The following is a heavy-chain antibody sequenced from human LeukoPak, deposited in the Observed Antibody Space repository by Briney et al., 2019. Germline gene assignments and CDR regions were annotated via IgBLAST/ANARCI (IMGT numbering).Heavy chain of an antibody. D-gene: IGHD3-10*01. J-gene: IGHJ4*02. Sequence: GGSLRLSCASFGFTFRNYEMNWVRQAPGKGLECVSVIYSGGSTYSADSVKGRFTISRDNSRNMVYLQMSSLRAEDTAVYYCARTRGSHPSPFDSWGQGTLVTVSS. CDR1: GFTFRNYE. CDR2: IYSGGST. V-gene: IGHV3-53*01. CDR3: ARTRGSHPSPFDS.